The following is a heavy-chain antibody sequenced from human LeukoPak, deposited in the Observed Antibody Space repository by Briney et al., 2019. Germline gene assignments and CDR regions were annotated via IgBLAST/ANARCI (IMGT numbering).Heavy chain of an antibody. CDR1: GFTFTTYW. D-gene: IGHD4-23*01. CDR3: VRDLSPAYGGHYYDAFDF. J-gene: IGHJ3*01. CDR2: IKRDGSVK. Sequence: GGSLRLSCAASGFTFTTYWMAWVRQAPGKGLEWVANIKRDGSVKYYVDTVKDRFTISRDNAKNSLYLQMNSLRAEDTALYYCVRDLSPAYGGHYYDAFDFWGQGTMVTVSS. V-gene: IGHV3-7*01.